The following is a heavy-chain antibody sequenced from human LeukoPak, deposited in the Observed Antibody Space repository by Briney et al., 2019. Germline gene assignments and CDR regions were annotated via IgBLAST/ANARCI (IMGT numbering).Heavy chain of an antibody. Sequence: TSETLSLTCTVSGGSVSSTSYYWSWIRQPPGKGLEWIGYIYYSGSTKYNPSLKSRVTISVDTSKNQFSLKLSSVTAADTAVYYWWRVPGVHHKVRGVKLYHFDYWGQGTL. CDR2: IYYSGST. CDR1: GGSVSSTSYY. J-gene: IGHJ4*02. CDR3: WRVPGVHHKVRGVKLYHFDY. V-gene: IGHV4-61*01. D-gene: IGHD3-10*01.